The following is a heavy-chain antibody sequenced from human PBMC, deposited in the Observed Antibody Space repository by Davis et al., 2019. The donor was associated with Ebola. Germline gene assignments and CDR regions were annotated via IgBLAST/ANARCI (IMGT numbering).Heavy chain of an antibody. CDR3: ARDKGGSNEYFQH. V-gene: IGHV4-59*01. J-gene: IGHJ1*01. CDR1: GGSISSYY. CDR2: IYYSGST. D-gene: IGHD1-26*01. Sequence: PSETLSLTCTVSGGSISSYYWSWIRQPPGKGLEWIGYIYYSGSTNYNPSLKSRVTISVDTSKNQFSLKLSSVTAADTAVYYCARDKGGSNEYFQHWGQGTLVTVSS.